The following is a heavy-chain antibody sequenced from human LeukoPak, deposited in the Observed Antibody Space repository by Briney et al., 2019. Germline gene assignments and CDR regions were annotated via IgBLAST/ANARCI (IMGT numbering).Heavy chain of an antibody. CDR3: AKDWAPMVRGVMFVDY. D-gene: IGHD3-10*01. CDR2: IWYDGSNK. V-gene: IGHV3-33*06. CDR1: GFTFSSYG. Sequence: PGGSLRLSCAASGFTFSSYGMHWVRQAPGKGLEWVAVIWYDGSNKYYADSVKGRFTISRDNSKNTLYLQMNSLRAEDTAVYYCAKDWAPMVRGVMFVDYWGQGTLVTVSS. J-gene: IGHJ4*02.